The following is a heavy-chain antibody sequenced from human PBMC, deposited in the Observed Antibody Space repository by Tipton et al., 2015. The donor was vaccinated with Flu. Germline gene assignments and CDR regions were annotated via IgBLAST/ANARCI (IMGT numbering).Heavy chain of an antibody. D-gene: IGHD3-10*01. CDR3: ARMVMVRGLYYGMDV. J-gene: IGHJ6*02. CDR2: IHHSGST. CDR1: GGSISSSNW. Sequence: TLSLTCAVSGGSISSSNWWSWVRQPPGKGLEWIGEIHHSGSTNYNPSLKSRVTIAVDKSKNQFSLKLTSVTAADTAVYYCARMVMVRGLYYGMDVWGQGTRVTVSS. V-gene: IGHV4-4*02.